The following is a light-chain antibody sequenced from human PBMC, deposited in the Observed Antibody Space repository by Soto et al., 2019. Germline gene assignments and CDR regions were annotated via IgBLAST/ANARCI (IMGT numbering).Light chain of an antibody. J-gene: IGLJ2*01. V-gene: IGLV3-1*01. CDR1: KLGTKY. Sequence: SYELTQPPSVSVSPGQTASIPCSGDKLGTKYACWYQQKPGQSPVLVIYQDTKRPSGIPERFAGSNSGNTATLTIRGTQAMDEADYYCQAWDRSTVVFGGGTKLTVL. CDR2: QDT. CDR3: QAWDRSTVV.